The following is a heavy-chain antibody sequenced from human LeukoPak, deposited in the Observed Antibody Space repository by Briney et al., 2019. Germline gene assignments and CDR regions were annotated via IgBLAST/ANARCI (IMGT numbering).Heavy chain of an antibody. CDR2: INPNSGGT. CDR1: GYTFTDYY. J-gene: IGHJ4*02. CDR3: ASGYDSSGYPPSFDY. D-gene: IGHD3-22*01. Sequence: ASVKVSCKASGYTFTDYYMHWVRQAPGQGLEWMGRINPNSGGTNYAQKFQGRVTMTRDTSISTAYMELSRLRSDDTAVYYCASGYDSSGYPPSFDYWGQGTLVTVSS. V-gene: IGHV1-2*06.